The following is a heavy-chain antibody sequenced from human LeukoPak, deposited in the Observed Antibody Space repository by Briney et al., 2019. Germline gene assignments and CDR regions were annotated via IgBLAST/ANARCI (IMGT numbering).Heavy chain of an antibody. Sequence: SETLSPTXTVSGGSISSSSYYWGWIRQPPGKGLEGIGSIDYSGRTFHNPSLKSRVTISVDTSKNQFSLKLSSVTAADTAVCYCARHGPGYYDFDYWGQGTLVTVSS. CDR2: IDYSGRT. CDR3: ARHGPGYYDFDY. D-gene: IGHD3-22*01. J-gene: IGHJ4*02. CDR1: GGSISSSSYY. V-gene: IGHV4-39*01.